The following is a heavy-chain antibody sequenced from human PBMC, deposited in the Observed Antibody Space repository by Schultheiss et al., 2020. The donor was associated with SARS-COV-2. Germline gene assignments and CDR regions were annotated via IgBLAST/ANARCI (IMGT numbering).Heavy chain of an antibody. J-gene: IGHJ1*01. D-gene: IGHD3-22*01. CDR2: ISYSGTT. Sequence: SETLSLTCTVSGGSISSSSYYWGWIRQPPGKGLEWIGSISYSGTTNFNPSLKSRVTISVDTSKNQFSLRLSSVTAADTAVYYCARGYYDTSGHYFKSAEYFQHWGQGTLVTVSS. CDR1: GGSISSSSYY. V-gene: IGHV4-39*07. CDR3: ARGYYDTSGHYFKSAEYFQH.